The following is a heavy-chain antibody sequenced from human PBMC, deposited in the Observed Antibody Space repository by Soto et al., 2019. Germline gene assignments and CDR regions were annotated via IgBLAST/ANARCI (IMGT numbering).Heavy chain of an antibody. CDR2: IYYSGST. CDR1: GCSISSYY. D-gene: IGHD3-22*01. V-gene: IGHV4-59*01. CDR3: ARGLISGYYLYDAFDI. Sequence: WETLSLTCTVSGCSISSYYWSWIRQPPGKGLEWIGYIYYSGSTNYNPSLKSRVTISVDTSKNQFSLKLSSVTAADTAVYYCARGLISGYYLYDAFDIWGQGTMVT. J-gene: IGHJ3*02.